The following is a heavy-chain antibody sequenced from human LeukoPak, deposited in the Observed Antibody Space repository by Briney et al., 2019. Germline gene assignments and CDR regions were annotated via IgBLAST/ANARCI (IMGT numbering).Heavy chain of an antibody. Sequence: GGSLRLSCATSGFTFSSYWMHWVRQVPGRGLVWVSRINSDGSITDYADSVKARFTIARDTAQNTLHLQMNSLRVEDTAMYYCAREPGGYYDSSGFLDDWGQGTLVTVSS. CDR1: GFTFSSYW. CDR3: AREPGGYYDSSGFLDD. V-gene: IGHV3-74*01. J-gene: IGHJ4*02. CDR2: INSDGSIT. D-gene: IGHD3-22*01.